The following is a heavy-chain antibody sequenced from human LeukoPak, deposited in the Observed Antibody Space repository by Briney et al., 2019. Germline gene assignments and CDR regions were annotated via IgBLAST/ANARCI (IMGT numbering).Heavy chain of an antibody. CDR3: ARLGSHVLDI. V-gene: IGHV4-59*01. CDR1: GGSINNSY. D-gene: IGHD3-10*02. J-gene: IGHJ3*02. CDR2: IYYSGST. Sequence: PSETLSLTCTVSGGSINNSYWSWIRQPPGKGLEWIGYIYYSGSTNYNPSLKSRVTISVDTSKNHFSLKLMSVTAADTAVYYCARLGSHVLDIWGQGTMVTVSS.